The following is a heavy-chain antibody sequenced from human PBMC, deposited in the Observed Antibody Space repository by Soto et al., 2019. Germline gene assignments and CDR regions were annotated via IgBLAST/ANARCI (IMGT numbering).Heavy chain of an antibody. CDR1: GAGMTKNNHY. CDR3: AKHRLWNSSSGQFGMDV. Sequence: PCLTCAVSGAGMTKNNHYWAWIRQPPGKGLEWIATTFYSGNTYYKPSLKSRVTVSVDTSNNQFSLKLNSVTAADSAVYFCAKHRLWNSSSGQFGMDVWGKGTMVTVSS. CDR2: TFYSGNT. D-gene: IGHD6-6*01. J-gene: IGHJ6*04. V-gene: IGHV4-39*01.